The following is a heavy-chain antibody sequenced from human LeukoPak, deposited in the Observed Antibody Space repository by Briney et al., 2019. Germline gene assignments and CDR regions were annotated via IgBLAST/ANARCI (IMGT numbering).Heavy chain of an antibody. CDR2: INHTGST. D-gene: IGHD4-17*01. Sequence: SETLSLTCAVYGGSFSSYYWSWIRQPPGKRLEWIGEINHTGSTKYNPSLKSRVSISVDTSKNQFSLRLTSVTAADTAVYHCARVGYPTQRRVLSTVTIPTAGAFDIWGQGTLVTVSS. V-gene: IGHV4-34*01. CDR1: GGSFSSYY. J-gene: IGHJ3*02. CDR3: ARVGYPTQRRVLSTVTIPTAGAFDI.